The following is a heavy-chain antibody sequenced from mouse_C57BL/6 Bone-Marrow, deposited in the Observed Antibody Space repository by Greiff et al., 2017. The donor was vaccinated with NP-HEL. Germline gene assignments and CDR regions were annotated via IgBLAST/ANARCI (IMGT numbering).Heavy chain of an antibody. CDR3: EVLLRYPYWYFDV. Sequence: EVQRVESGGGLVQPKGSLKLSCAASGFSFNTYAMNWVRQAPGKGLEWVARIRSKSNNYATYYADSVKDRFTISRDDSESMLYLQMNNLKTEDTAMYYCEVLLRYPYWYFDVWGTGTTVTVSS. CDR2: IRSKSNNYAT. J-gene: IGHJ1*03. V-gene: IGHV10-1*01. CDR1: GFSFNTYA. D-gene: IGHD1-1*01.